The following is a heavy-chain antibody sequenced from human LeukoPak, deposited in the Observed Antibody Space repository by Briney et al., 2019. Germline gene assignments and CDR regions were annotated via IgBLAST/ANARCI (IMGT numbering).Heavy chain of an antibody. V-gene: IGHV1-69*13. Sequence: SVKVSCKASGGTFSSYAISWVRQAPGQGLEWMGGIIPIFGTANYAQKFQGRVTITADESTSTAYMEPSSLRSEDTAVYYCAREWGSSGWYGHGMDVWGQGTTVTVSS. J-gene: IGHJ6*02. CDR1: GGTFSSYA. CDR2: IIPIFGTA. D-gene: IGHD6-19*01. CDR3: AREWGSSGWYGHGMDV.